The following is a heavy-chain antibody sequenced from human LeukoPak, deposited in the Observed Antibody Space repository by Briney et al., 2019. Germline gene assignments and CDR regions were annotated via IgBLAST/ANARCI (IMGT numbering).Heavy chain of an antibody. Sequence: PSETLSLTCTVSGGSISSYYWSWIRQPPGKGLEWIGYIYYSGSTNYNPSLKSRVIISLDGSKNLLSLELSSVTAADTAVYYCVRHSGWNFGYWGQGTLVTVSS. V-gene: IGHV4-59*08. CDR1: GGSISSYY. D-gene: IGHD6-19*01. CDR2: IYYSGST. CDR3: VRHSGWNFGY. J-gene: IGHJ4*02.